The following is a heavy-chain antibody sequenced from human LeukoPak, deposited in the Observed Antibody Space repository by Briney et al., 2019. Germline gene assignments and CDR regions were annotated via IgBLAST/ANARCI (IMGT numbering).Heavy chain of an antibody. D-gene: IGHD3-10*01. CDR3: ARRSHLWFGSSRNWFDP. J-gene: IGHJ5*02. CDR2: INHSGST. CDR1: GGSFSGYY. Sequence: PSETLSLTCAVYGGSFSGYYWSWIRQPPGKGLEWIGEINHSGSTNYNPSLKSRVTISVDTSKNQFSLKLSSVTAADTAVYYCARRSHLWFGSSRNWFDPWGQGTLVTVSS. V-gene: IGHV4-34*01.